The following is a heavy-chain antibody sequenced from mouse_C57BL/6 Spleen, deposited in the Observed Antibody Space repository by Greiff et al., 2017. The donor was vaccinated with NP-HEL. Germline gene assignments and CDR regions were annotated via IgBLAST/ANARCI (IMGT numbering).Heavy chain of an antibody. J-gene: IGHJ1*03. V-gene: IGHV3-1*01. CDR1: GYSITSGYD. Sequence: VQLQQSGPGMVKPSQSLSLTCTVTGYSITSGYDWHWIRHFPGNKLEWMGYISYSGSTNYNPSLKSRISITHDTSKNHFFLKLNSVTTEDTATYYCARDRGNYYGSSYDWYFDVWGTGTTVTVSS. CDR3: ARDRGNYYGSSYDWYFDV. CDR2: ISYSGST. D-gene: IGHD1-1*01.